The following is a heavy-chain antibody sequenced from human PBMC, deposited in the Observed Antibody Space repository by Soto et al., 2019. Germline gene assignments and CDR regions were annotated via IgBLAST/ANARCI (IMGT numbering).Heavy chain of an antibody. D-gene: IGHD2-15*01. CDR2: IFYSGST. V-gene: IGHV4-39*01. Sequence: QLQLQESGPGLVKPSETLSLTCTVSGGSISSSSYYWGWIRQPPGKGLEWIGSIFYSGSTYYNPSLKRRVTISVDTSKNQFSLKLSSVTAADTAVYYCARHLTYCSACSCYSDFPYYGMDDWGQGTTFTVSS. CDR1: GGSISSSSYY. J-gene: IGHJ6*02. CDR3: ARHLTYCSACSCYSDFPYYGMDD.